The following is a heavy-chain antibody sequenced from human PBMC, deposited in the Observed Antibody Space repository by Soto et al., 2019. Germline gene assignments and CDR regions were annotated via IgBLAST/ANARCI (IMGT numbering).Heavy chain of an antibody. V-gene: IGHV3-15*07. CDR3: ATSGGTYYGFSTGYYYGMDA. CDR1: GFIFSNAW. Sequence: GGSLRLSCAASGFIFSNAWMNWLRQAPGKGLEWVGRIKSEPDGGTTEYGAPAKGRFTMYRDDSKATLNLQMNSLETEDAAVYYCATSGGTYYGFSTGYYYGMDAWGQGTTVTVSS. D-gene: IGHD3-3*01. J-gene: IGHJ6*02. CDR2: IKSEPDGGTT.